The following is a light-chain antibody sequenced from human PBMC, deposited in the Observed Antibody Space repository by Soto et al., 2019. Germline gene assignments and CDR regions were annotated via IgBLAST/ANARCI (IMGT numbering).Light chain of an antibody. CDR2: EVN. V-gene: IGLV2-14*01. Sequence: QSALTQPASVSGSPGQSITISCTGTSSDVGGYIYVSWYQQHPGKAPKLLIYEVNNRPSGVSDRFSGSKSGNTASLTISGLQAEDEADYYCGSYTSSSTYVFGAGTKLTVL. CDR3: GSYTSSSTYV. CDR1: SSDVGGYIY. J-gene: IGLJ1*01.